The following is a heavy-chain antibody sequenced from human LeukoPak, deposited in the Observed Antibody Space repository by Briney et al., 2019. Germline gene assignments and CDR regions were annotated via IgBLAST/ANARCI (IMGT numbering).Heavy chain of an antibody. J-gene: IGHJ4*02. CDR3: ANAYDTSGYHLEN. V-gene: IGHV3-23*01. D-gene: IGHD3-22*01. CDR1: GFTFSSYA. Sequence: GGSLRLSCAASGFTFSSYALTWVRQAPGKGLEWVSTISDSGHRTYYSDSVKGRLTISRDNSKKTVYLQMNNLTADDTAVYYCANAYDTSGYHLENWGQGTLVTVSS. CDR2: ISDSGHRT.